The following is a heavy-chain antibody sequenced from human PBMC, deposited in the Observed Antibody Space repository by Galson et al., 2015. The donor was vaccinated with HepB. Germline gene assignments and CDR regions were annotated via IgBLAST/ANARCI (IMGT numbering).Heavy chain of an antibody. CDR1: GFTFSSYV. D-gene: IGHD2-8*01. V-gene: IGHV3-23*01. CDR3: ARQGYCTNGVCHYNWFDP. J-gene: IGHJ5*02. Sequence: SLRLSCAASGFTFSSYVMSWVRQAPGKGLGWVSGISGSGGSTYYADSVKGRFTISRDNSKNTLYLEMNSLRAEDTAVYYCARQGYCTNGVCHYNWFDPWGQGTLVTVSS. CDR2: ISGSGGST.